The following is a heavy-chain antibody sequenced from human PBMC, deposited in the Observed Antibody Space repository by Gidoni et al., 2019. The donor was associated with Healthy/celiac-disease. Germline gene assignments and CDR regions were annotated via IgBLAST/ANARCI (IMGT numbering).Heavy chain of an antibody. J-gene: IGHJ5*02. V-gene: IGHV1-69*02. CDR1: RDTFSSYT. CDR2: IIPILGIA. Sequence: QVQLVQSGAEVKTPGSSVKVTCKASRDTFSSYTNSWVRQAPGQGLEWMGRIIPILGIANYAQKFQGSVTITAANSTSTAYMELRSLRSEDTAVYYCASDLNWFDPWGQGTLVTVSS. CDR3: ASDLNWFDP.